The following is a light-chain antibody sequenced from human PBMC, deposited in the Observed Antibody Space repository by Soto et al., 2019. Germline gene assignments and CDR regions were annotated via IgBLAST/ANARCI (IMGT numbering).Light chain of an antibody. CDR2: EVS. V-gene: IGKV1-5*01. CDR3: QQYNSYPWA. J-gene: IGKJ1*01. Sequence: DIQMTQCPSTLSASVGDRVTITCRASQSISSWLAWYQQKPGKAPKLLIYEVSSLESGVPSRFSGSGSGTEFTLAISSLQPDDFATYYCQQYNSYPWAFGQGTKVDIK. CDR1: QSISSW.